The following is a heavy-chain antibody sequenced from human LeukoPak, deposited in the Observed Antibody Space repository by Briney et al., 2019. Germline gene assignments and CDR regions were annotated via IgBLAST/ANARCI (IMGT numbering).Heavy chain of an antibody. CDR1: GYSFISYW. CDR2: IYPGDSDS. D-gene: IGHD3-10*01. CDR3: ATRGGGQMVRGIPDAFDI. J-gene: IGHJ3*02. V-gene: IGHV5-51*01. Sequence: GESLKISCKGSGYSFISYWIGWVRQMPGKGLEWMGMIYPGDSDSRYSPSFQGQVTISADKSISTAYLQWSSLKASDTAMYYCATRGGGQMVRGIPDAFDIWGQGTMVTVSP.